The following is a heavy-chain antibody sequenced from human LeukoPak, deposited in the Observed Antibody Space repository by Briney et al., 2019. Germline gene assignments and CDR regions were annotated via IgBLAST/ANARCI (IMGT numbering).Heavy chain of an antibody. CDR3: AKDRPGRDGYNYLY. D-gene: IGHD5-24*01. CDR2: IDARSGIV. CDR1: GFTFTMFG. J-gene: IGHJ4*02. V-gene: IGHV3-48*01. Sequence: GGSLRLSCAASGFTFTMFGMNWVRQAPGKGLEWVSYIDARSGIVYYADSVQGRFTISRDDAKDSVFLQMNSLRVDDTAVYYCAKDRPGRDGYNYLYWGQGTLVTVSS.